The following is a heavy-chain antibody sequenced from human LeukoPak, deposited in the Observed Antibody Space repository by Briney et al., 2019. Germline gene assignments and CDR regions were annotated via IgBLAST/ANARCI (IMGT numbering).Heavy chain of an antibody. V-gene: IGHV1-2*02. CDR3: ARDQATVATPWWDH. CDR2: INGNSGGT. D-gene: IGHD4-23*01. J-gene: IGHJ4*02. CDR1: GYTFTGYY. Sequence: GASVTVSCKASGYTFTGYYVHWLRQVPGQGLEWMGWINGNSGGTKYAQKFQGRVTMTRDTSISTAYMELSRLRSDDTAVYFCARDQATVATPWWDHWGQGTLVTVSS.